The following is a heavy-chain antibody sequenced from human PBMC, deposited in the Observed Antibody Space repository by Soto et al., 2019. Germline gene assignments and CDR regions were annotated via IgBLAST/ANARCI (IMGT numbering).Heavy chain of an antibody. CDR1: EFTFTSYA. CDR2: VGSDGGST. V-gene: IGHV3-23*01. CDR3: AKAVCGSGTFCHFDT. Sequence: EVQLLESGGGLVQPGGSLRLSCAASEFTFTSYAMSWVRQAPGKGLEWVSAVGSDGGSTYYADSVRGRSTVSRDNSQNTLYLQMHTLRAQDTAVYYCAKAVCGSGTFCHFDTWGQGTLVTVSS. D-gene: IGHD3-10*01. J-gene: IGHJ4*02.